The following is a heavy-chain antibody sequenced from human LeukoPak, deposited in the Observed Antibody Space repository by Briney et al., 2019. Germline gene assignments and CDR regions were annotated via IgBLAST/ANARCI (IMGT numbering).Heavy chain of an antibody. CDR3: ARDGALTVGSFDI. CDR2: VSSIRNYI. D-gene: IGHD1-26*01. Sequence: GGSLRLSCAASQFTFSDSSMSWVRQAPGKGLEWVSSVSSIRNYIYYADSEKGRFTVSRDNAKNSLYLQMNSMRAEDTAVYYCARDGALTVGSFDIWGQGTMVTVSS. J-gene: IGHJ3*02. CDR1: QFTFSDSS. V-gene: IGHV3-21*01.